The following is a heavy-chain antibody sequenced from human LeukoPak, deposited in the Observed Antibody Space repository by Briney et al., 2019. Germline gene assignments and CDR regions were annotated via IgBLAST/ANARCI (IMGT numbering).Heavy chain of an antibody. CDR1: GGSISRYY. D-gene: IGHD2-2*01. CDR3: ASTYCSSTSCYEGLDY. Sequence: PSETPSLTCTVSGGSISRYYWSWVRQPPGKGLEWLGYIYYSGSTNYNPPLKSRVTISVDTSKNQFTLKLSSVTAADTPVYYCASTYCSSTSCYEGLDYWGQGTLVTVSS. CDR2: IYYSGST. V-gene: IGHV4-59*01. J-gene: IGHJ4*02.